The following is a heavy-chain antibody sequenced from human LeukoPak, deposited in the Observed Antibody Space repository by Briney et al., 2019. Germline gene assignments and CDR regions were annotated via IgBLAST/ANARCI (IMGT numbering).Heavy chain of an antibody. CDR3: ASVLIVYYVWYFDN. V-gene: IGHV4-59*01. J-gene: IGHJ4*02. Sequence: SETLSLTCTVSGGSISSYYWSWIRQPPGKGLGWIGYIYYSGSTNYNPSLKSRVTISVDTSKNQFSLKLSSVTAADTAVYYCASVLIVYYVWYFDNWGKGTLVPVSS. D-gene: IGHD3-9*01. CDR1: GGSISSYY. CDR2: IYYSGST.